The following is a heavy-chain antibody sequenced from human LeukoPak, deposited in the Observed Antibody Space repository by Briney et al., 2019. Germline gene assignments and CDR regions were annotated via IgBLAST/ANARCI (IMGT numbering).Heavy chain of an antibody. Sequence: PGGSLRLSCAASGFIFSNYSMNWVRQAPGKGLEWVSHIDTGTNNIYYADSVKGRFTISRDNAKNSLFLQMNSLRAEDTAVYYCARQGTDFWSGYYTYWGPGTQVTVSS. CDR1: GFIFSNYS. V-gene: IGHV3-48*01. J-gene: IGHJ4*02. D-gene: IGHD3-3*01. CDR3: ARQGTDFWSGYYTY. CDR2: IDTGTNNI.